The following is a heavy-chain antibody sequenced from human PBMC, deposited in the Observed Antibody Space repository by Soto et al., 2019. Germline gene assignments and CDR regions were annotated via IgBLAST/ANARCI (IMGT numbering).Heavy chain of an antibody. Sequence: EVQLVETGGGLIQPGGSLTLSCAASGFTVSSNYMSWVRQAPGKGLEWVSVIYSGGGTDYADSVKGGFTISRDNSNNTLYLQMNSLRAEDTAVYYCARGRGMATIGYWGQGTLVTVSS. D-gene: IGHD5-12*01. J-gene: IGHJ4*02. CDR2: IYSGGGT. V-gene: IGHV3-53*02. CDR1: GFTVSSNY. CDR3: ARGRGMATIGY.